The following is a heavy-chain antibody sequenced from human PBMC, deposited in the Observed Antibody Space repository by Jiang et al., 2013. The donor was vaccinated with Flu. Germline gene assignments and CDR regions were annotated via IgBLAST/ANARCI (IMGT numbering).Heavy chain of an antibody. CDR1: GGSISSYY. CDR2: IYYSGST. CDR3: ARSYDSSGYHPYYFDY. J-gene: IGHJ4*02. Sequence: TVSGGSISSYYWSWIRQPHGKGLEWIGYIYYSGSTNYNPSLKSRVTISVDTSKNQFSLKLSSVTAADTAVYYCARSYDSSGYHPYYFDYWGQGTLVTVSS. D-gene: IGHD3-22*01. V-gene: IGHV4-59*01.